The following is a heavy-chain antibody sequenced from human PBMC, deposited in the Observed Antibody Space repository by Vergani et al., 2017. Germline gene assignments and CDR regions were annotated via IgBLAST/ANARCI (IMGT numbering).Heavy chain of an antibody. V-gene: IGHV4-34*01. CDR1: GGSFSGYY. CDR2: INHSRST. D-gene: IGHD2-2*02. Sequence: QVQLQQWGAGLLKPSETLSLTCAVYGGSFSGYYWSWIRQPPGEGLAWIGEINHSRSTNYNPSLKRRVTISVDTSKNQVSLKLRSVTAADTAVYYCARGGYCSSTSCYTGGDFDYWGQGTLVTVSS. CDR3: ARGGYCSSTSCYTGGDFDY. J-gene: IGHJ4*02.